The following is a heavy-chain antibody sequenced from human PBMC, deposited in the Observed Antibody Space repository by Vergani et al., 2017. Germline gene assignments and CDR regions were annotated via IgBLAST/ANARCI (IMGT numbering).Heavy chain of an antibody. V-gene: IGHV4-39*01. D-gene: IGHD2-2*01. CDR2: IYYSGST. Sequence: QLQLQESGPGLVKPSETLSLTCTVSGGSISSSSYYWGWIRQPPGKGLEWIGSIYYSGSTYYNPSLKSRVTISVDTSKNQFSLQLSSVTAADTAVYYCARHMCSSTSCSYYYYYYMDVWGKGTTVTVSS. CDR1: GGSISSSSYY. CDR3: ARHMCSSTSCSYYYYYYMDV. J-gene: IGHJ6*03.